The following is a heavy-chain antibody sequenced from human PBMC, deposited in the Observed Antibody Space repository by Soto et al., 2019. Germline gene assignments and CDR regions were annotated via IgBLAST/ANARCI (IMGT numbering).Heavy chain of an antibody. V-gene: IGHV3-30*18. J-gene: IGHJ4*02. CDR2: ISYDGSNK. Sequence: PGGSLRLSCAASGFTFSSYGMHWVRQAPGKGLEWVAVISYDGSNKYYADSVKGRFTISRDNSKNTLYLQMNSLRAEDTAVYYCAKEGLRYFDWFADYWGQGTLVTVSS. D-gene: IGHD3-9*01. CDR3: AKEGLRYFDWFADY. CDR1: GFTFSSYG.